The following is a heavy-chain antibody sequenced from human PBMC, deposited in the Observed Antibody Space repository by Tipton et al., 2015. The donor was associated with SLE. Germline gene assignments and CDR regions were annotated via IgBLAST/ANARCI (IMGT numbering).Heavy chain of an antibody. V-gene: IGHV3-43D*04. D-gene: IGHD3-3*01. CDR2: ISWDGGST. CDR1: GFTFDDYA. CDR3: ARARGYDFTPFDY. J-gene: IGHJ4*02. Sequence: SLRLSCAASGFTFDDYAMHWVRQAPGKGLEWVSLISWDGGSTYYADSVKGRFTISRDNSKNSLYLQMNSLRAEDTALYYCARARGYDFTPFDYWGQGTLVTVSS.